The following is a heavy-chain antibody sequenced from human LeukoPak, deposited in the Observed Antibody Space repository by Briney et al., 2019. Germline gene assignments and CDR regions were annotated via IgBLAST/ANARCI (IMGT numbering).Heavy chain of an antibody. Sequence: GGSLRLSCAASGFSFSTCAMNWVRQAPGKRLEWVSTISGGGDGALYADSVKGRFTISRDNSKNTLLLQMNSLRAEDTAVYYCAKRTRGYSYGTLDYWGQGTLVTVSS. CDR2: ISGGGDGA. D-gene: IGHD5-18*01. V-gene: IGHV3-23*01. CDR3: AKRTRGYSYGTLDY. J-gene: IGHJ4*02. CDR1: GFSFSTCA.